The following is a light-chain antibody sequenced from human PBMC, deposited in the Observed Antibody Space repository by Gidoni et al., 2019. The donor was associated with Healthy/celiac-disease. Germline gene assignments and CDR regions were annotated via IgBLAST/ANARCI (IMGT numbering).Light chain of an antibody. V-gene: IGKV3-15*01. CDR1: QIVSSN. CDR2: GAS. Sequence: ETVMTQSPATLSVSPGERATLSCRASQIVSSNLAWYQQKPGQAPKLLIYGASTRATGIPARFSGSGSGTEFTLTISSLQSEDFAVYYCQQYNNWPRTFGQGTKLEIK. J-gene: IGKJ2*01. CDR3: QQYNNWPRT.